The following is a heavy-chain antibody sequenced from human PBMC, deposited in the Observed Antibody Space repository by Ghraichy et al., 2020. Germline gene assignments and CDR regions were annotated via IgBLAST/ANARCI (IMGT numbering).Heavy chain of an antibody. CDR2: VHHSGDT. CDR3: AKWDISLWAFDI. J-gene: IGHJ3*02. CDR1: GGSITSYY. V-gene: IGHV4-59*01. Sequence: SQTLSLTCTVSGGSITSYYWNWIRQPPGKGLEWIGYVHHSGDTKSNPTLKSRVTMSVDTSKSHFSLKVDSVTAADTAVYYCAKWDISLWAFDIWGQGTMVTVSS. D-gene: IGHD1-26*01.